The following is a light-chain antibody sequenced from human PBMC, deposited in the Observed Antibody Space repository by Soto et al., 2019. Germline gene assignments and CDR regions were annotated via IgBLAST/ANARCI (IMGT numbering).Light chain of an antibody. CDR3: SSYTRGGPPFL. CDR2: DVS. Sequence: QSVLTQPASVSGSPGQSITISCTGTSSDVGGYNYVSWYQQHPGKAPKLMIYDVSNRPSGVSNRFSGSKSGNTASLTISGLPPGYEADYYCSSYTRGGPPFLFGTGTKLTVL. V-gene: IGLV2-14*01. CDR1: SSDVGGYNY. J-gene: IGLJ1*01.